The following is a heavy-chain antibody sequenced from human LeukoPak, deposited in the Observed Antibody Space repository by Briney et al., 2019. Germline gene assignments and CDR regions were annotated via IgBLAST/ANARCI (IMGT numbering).Heavy chain of an antibody. V-gene: IGHV3-23*01. Sequence: GGSLRLSCAASGFTFSSYAMSWVRQAPGKGLEWVSAISGSGGSTYYADSVKGRFPISRDNSKNTLYLQMNSRRAEDTAVYYCARDALGDGSVDYWGQGTLVTVSS. J-gene: IGHJ4*02. CDR1: GFTFSSYA. CDR3: ARDALGDGSVDY. CDR2: ISGSGGST. D-gene: IGHD5-24*01.